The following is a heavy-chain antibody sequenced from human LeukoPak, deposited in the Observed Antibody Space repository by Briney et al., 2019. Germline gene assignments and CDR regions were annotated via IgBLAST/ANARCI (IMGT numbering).Heavy chain of an antibody. CDR3: ARLKLGAYFDL. J-gene: IGHJ2*01. D-gene: IGHD3-16*01. CDR2: VCNSGDT. V-gene: IGHV4-59*08. CDR1: GGSTSSDY. Sequence: PSETLSLTCTVSGGSTSSDYWSWTRQSPGKGLEWVGYVCNSGDTGKNPSLKSRVTILLDTSKNQCSLKLTSVSAADTAVYYCARLKLGAYFDLWGRGTLVTVSS.